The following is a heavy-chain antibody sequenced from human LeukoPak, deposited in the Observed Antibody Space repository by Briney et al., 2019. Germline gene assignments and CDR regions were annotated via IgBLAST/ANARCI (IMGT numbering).Heavy chain of an antibody. V-gene: IGHV4-59*12. CDR1: GDSISIYY. D-gene: IGHD2-21*02. CDR3: ARGWGPAYCGGDCHRHFDY. J-gene: IGHJ4*02. CDR2: IDHTGST. Sequence: PSETLSLTCSVSGDSISIYYWNWIRQPPGKGLEWIGYIDHTGSTNYNPSLNSRVTISRDTSTNHFSLKLASVTAADTAVYYCARGWGPAYCGGDCHRHFDYWGQGTLVTVSS.